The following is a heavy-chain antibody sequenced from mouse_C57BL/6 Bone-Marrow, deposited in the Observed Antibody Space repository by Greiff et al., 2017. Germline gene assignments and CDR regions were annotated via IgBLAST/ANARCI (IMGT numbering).Heavy chain of an antibody. CDR2: FYPGSGSI. CDR1: GYTFTEYT. CDR3: ARHEVRDYYGSPWFAY. V-gene: IGHV1-62-2*01. D-gene: IGHD1-1*01. J-gene: IGHJ3*01. Sequence: VQLPQSGAELVKPGASVKLSCKASGYTFTEYTIHWVKQRSGQGLEWIGWFYPGSGSIKYNEKFKDKATLTADESSSTVYMGLSRLTSEDSAVYFCARHEVRDYYGSPWFAYWGQGTLVTVSA.